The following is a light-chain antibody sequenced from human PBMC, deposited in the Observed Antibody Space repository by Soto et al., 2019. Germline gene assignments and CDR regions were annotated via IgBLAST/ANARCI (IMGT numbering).Light chain of an antibody. Sequence: QAVVTQPPSVSGAPGQRVTISCTGSSSSIGAGYDVHWYQQLPGTAPKLLIYGNSNRPSGVPDRFSGSKSGTSASLAITGLQAEDEADYYCQSYDSSLSGSGVFGTGTKLTVL. CDR1: SSSIGAGYD. CDR2: GNS. V-gene: IGLV1-40*01. J-gene: IGLJ1*01. CDR3: QSYDSSLSGSGV.